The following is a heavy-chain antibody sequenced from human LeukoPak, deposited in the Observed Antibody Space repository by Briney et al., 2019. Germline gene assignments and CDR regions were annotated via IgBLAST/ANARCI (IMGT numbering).Heavy chain of an antibody. V-gene: IGHV3-21*01. J-gene: IGHJ4*02. CDR3: VRDHQLRDPGC. Sequence: SGGSLRLSCATSGFTFDKYFIHWVRQAPGKGLDWVSSISGTSTYIDYADSVKGRFTISRDNAKNSLYLQMNSLRVEDTAVYCCVRDHQLRDPGCWGQGTLVTVSS. D-gene: IGHD5-24*01. CDR1: GFTFDKYF. CDR2: ISGTSTYI.